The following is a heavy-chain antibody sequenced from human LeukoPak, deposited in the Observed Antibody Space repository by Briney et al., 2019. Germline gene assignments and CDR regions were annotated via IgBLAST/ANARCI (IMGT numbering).Heavy chain of an antibody. CDR3: ASPTPGYSSSWYYFDY. V-gene: IGHV4-39*01. D-gene: IGHD6-13*01. CDR2: IYYSGST. Sequence: SETLSLTCTVSGGSISSSSYYWGWIRQPPGKGLEWIGSIYYSGSTYYNPSLKSRTTISVDTSKNQFSLKLSSVTAADTAVYYCASPTPGYSSSWYYFDYWGQGTLVTVSS. J-gene: IGHJ4*02. CDR1: GGSISSSSYY.